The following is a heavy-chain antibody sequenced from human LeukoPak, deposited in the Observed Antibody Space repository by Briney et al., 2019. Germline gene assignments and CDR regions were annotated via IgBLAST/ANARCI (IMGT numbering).Heavy chain of an antibody. J-gene: IGHJ5*02. CDR3: ATDGGSYNGWFDP. CDR2: INPSGGST. Sequence: ASVKVSCKASGYTFTSYFMHWVRQAPGQGLEWMGIINPSGGSTSYAQKFQGRVTMTEDTSTDTAYMELSSLRSEDTAVYYCATDGGSYNGWFDPWGQGTLVTVSS. D-gene: IGHD1-26*01. V-gene: IGHV1-46*01. CDR1: GYTFTSYF.